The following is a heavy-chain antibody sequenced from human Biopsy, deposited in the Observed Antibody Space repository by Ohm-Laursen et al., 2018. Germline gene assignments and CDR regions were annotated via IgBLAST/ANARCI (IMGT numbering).Heavy chain of an antibody. D-gene: IGHD3-3*01. CDR2: IYYSGTT. J-gene: IGHJ5*01. V-gene: IGHV4-59*01. CDR1: GESTGTYY. CDR3: ARVRGGFLEWFDY. Sequence: PGTLSLTCTVSGESTGTYYWTWIRQPPGKGLEWIASIYYSGTTNKNPSLKSRVTISVDTSKRQFYLELSSVTAADTAIYYCARVRGGFLEWFDYWGQGTLITVSS.